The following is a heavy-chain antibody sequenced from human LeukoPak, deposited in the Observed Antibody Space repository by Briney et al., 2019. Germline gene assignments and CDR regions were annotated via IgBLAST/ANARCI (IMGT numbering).Heavy chain of an antibody. Sequence: GESLKISCKDSGYRFTSSWIGWVRQMPGKGLEWMGVIYPGDSDTRYSPSFQGQVTISADKSISTAYLQWSSLKASDTAMYYCARQGRATADYWGQGTLVTVSS. CDR3: ARQGRATADY. CDR1: GYRFTSSW. CDR2: IYPGDSDT. J-gene: IGHJ4*02. D-gene: IGHD3-10*01. V-gene: IGHV5-51*01.